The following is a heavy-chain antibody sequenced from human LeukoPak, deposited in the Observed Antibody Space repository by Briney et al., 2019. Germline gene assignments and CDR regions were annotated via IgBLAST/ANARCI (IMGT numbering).Heavy chain of an antibody. Sequence: SETLSLTCTISNGSISPHYWSWIRQPPGKGLEWIGYIYSGGSTNYNPSLKSRVTISLDTSKNQFSLKLSSVTAADTAVYYCARGMVSPDAFDIWGQGTMVTVSS. J-gene: IGHJ3*02. CDR2: IYSGGST. CDR1: NGSISPHY. D-gene: IGHD2-8*01. CDR3: ARGMVSPDAFDI. V-gene: IGHV4-59*11.